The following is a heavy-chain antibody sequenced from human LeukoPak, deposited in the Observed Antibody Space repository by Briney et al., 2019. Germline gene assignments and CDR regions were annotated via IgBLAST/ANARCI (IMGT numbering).Heavy chain of an antibody. CDR2: IYDSGST. CDR1: GGSINSYY. CDR3: ARGGDSSGWYFDY. V-gene: IGHV4-59*01. J-gene: IGHJ4*02. D-gene: IGHD6-19*01. Sequence: SETLSLTCTVSGGSINSYYWSWIRQPPGKGLEWIGYIYDSGSTNYNPSLKSRVTISVDTSKNQFSLKLSSVTAADTAVYYCARGGDSSGWYFDYWGQGTLVTVSS.